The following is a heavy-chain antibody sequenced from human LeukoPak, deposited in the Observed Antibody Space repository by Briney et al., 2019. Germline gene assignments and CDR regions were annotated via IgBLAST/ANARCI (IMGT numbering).Heavy chain of an antibody. J-gene: IGHJ2*01. Sequence: KPSQTLSLTCTVSGGSISRRDYYWSWIRQPPGNGREWIGYIYYSGSTYYNPSLKSRVTISVDTSKNQFSLKLSCVTAADTAVYYCARRCHHYYDSSGYYLNWYFDLWGRGTLVTVSS. D-gene: IGHD3-22*01. CDR1: GGSISRRDYY. V-gene: IGHV4-30-4*08. CDR3: ARRCHHYYDSSGYYLNWYFDL. CDR2: IYYSGST.